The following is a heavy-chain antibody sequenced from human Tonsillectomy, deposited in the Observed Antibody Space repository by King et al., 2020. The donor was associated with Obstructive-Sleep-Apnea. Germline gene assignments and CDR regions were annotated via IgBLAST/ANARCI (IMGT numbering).Heavy chain of an antibody. CDR3: AKARIWFGELFHDDFDI. J-gene: IGHJ3*02. D-gene: IGHD3-10*01. CDR1: GFTFSSYA. Sequence: VQLVESGGGLVQPGGSLRLSCAASGFTFSSYAMSWVRQAPGKGLEWVSGISGSGGGTYYADSVKGRFTISRDNSKNTLYLQMNSLRAEDTAIYYCAKARIWFGELFHDDFDIWGQATLVTVSS. CDR2: ISGSGGGT. V-gene: IGHV3-23*04.